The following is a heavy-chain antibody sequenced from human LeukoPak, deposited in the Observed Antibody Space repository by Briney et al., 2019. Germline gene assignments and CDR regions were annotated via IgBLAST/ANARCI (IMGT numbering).Heavy chain of an antibody. CDR2: IIPIFGTA. D-gene: IGHD3-10*01. V-gene: IGHV1-69*05. CDR1: GGTFSSYA. CDR3: ARRPLTMVRGVSYNWFDP. Sequence: SVKVSCKASGGTFSSYAISWVRQAPGQGLEWMGGIIPIFGTANYAQKFQGRVTITTDESTSTAYMELSSLRSEDTAVYYCARRPLTMVRGVSYNWFDPWGQGTLVTVSS. J-gene: IGHJ5*02.